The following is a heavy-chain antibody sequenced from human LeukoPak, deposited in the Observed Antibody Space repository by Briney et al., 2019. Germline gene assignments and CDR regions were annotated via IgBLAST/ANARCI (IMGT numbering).Heavy chain of an antibody. J-gene: IGHJ4*02. V-gene: IGHV1-24*01. Sequence: ASVKVSCKVSGYTLTELSMHWVRQAPGKGLEWMGGFDPEDGETIYAQKFQGRVTMTEDTSTDTAYMELSSLRSEDTAVYYCATDSRGYSGSYQFGYWGQGTLVTVSS. D-gene: IGHD1-26*01. CDR3: ATDSRGYSGSYQFGY. CDR2: FDPEDGET. CDR1: GYTLTELS.